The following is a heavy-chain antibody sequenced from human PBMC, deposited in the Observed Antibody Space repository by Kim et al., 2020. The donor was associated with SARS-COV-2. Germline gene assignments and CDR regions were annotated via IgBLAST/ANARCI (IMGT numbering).Heavy chain of an antibody. J-gene: IGHJ4*01. V-gene: IGHV3-23*01. CDR1: GFSFRNYV. Sequence: GGSLRLSCAGSGFSFRNYVMSWVRQAPGKGLEWVSSISGSGAHTYYADSVKGRFTISRDNSKNTLYLQMNSLGADDTAIYYCAIGCDNYGAGKHFDYWG. D-gene: IGHD3-10*01. CDR2: ISGSGAHT. CDR3: AIGCDNYGAGKHFDY.